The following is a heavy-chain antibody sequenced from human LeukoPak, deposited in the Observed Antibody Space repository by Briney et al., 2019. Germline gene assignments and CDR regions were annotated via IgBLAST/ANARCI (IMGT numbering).Heavy chain of an antibody. CDR2: INTSSNHI. Sequence: GGSLRLSCAASGFTFSSYSMNWVRQAPGKGLEWVSSINTSSNHISYADSVKGRFTISRDNAQNSLFLQMNSLRAEDTAVYYCARGYSSGWLFDYWGQGTLVTVSS. CDR1: GFTFSSYS. D-gene: IGHD6-19*01. CDR3: ARGYSSGWLFDY. J-gene: IGHJ4*02. V-gene: IGHV3-21*01.